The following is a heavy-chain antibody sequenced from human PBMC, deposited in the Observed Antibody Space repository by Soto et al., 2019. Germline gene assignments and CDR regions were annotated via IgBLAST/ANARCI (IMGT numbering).Heavy chain of an antibody. J-gene: IGHJ5*02. D-gene: IGHD5-12*01. CDR1: GYTFTSYG. CDR3: ARDLRGGYDWDWFDP. V-gene: IGHV1-18*01. Sequence: QVQLVQSGAEVKKPGASVKVSCKASGYTFTSYGISWVRQAPGQGLEWMGWISAYNGNTNYAQKLQGRVTMTTDTSTSTAYVELRSLRSDDTAVYYCARDLRGGYDWDWFDPWGQGTLVTVSS. CDR2: ISAYNGNT.